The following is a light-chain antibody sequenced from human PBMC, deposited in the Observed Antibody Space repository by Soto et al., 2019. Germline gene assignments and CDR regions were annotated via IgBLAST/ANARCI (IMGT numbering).Light chain of an antibody. CDR1: RSNIGSNT. Sequence: QSVLTQPPSASGTPGQRVTISCSGSRSNIGSNTVDWYQHFPGTAPKLLIYTNNQRPSGVPDRFSGSKSGTSASLAISGLQSEDEADYYCATWDDSLNGPVFGGGTQLTVL. CDR2: TNN. V-gene: IGLV1-44*01. J-gene: IGLJ2*01. CDR3: ATWDDSLNGPV.